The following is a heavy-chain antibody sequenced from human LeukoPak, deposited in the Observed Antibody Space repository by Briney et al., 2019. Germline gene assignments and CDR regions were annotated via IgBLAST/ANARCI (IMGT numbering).Heavy chain of an antibody. D-gene: IGHD6-13*01. J-gene: IGHJ4*02. Sequence: GGSLRLSCEASGFTFSSHWMHWVRQAPGKGLVWVSRINSDGSSTSYADSVKGRFTISRDNAKNTVYLQMNSLRAEDSAEYYCARALASGATDCGQGTLVTVSS. CDR1: GFTFSSHW. CDR3: ARALASGATD. CDR2: INSDGSST. V-gene: IGHV3-74*01.